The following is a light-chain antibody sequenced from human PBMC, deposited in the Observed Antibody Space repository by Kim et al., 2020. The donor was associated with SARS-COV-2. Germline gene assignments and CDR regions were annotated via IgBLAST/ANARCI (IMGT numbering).Light chain of an antibody. V-gene: IGLV3-21*04. CDR2: YDS. CDR1: NIGSKS. J-gene: IGLJ3*02. Sequence: SYELTQPPSVSVAPGKTARITCGGNNIGSKSVHWYQQKPGQAPVLVIYYDSDRPSGIPELFSGSNSGNTATLTISRVEAGDEADYYCQVWDSSSDWVFGGGTQLTVL. CDR3: QVWDSSSDWV.